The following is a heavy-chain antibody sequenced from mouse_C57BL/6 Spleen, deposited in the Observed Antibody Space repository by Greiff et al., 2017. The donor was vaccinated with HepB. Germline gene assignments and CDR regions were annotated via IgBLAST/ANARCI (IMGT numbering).Heavy chain of an antibody. V-gene: IGHV1-80*01. CDR1: GYAFSSYW. D-gene: IGHD1-1*01. J-gene: IGHJ2*01. Sequence: QVHVKQSGAELVKPGASVKISCKASGYAFSSYWMNWVKQRPGKGLEWIGQIYPGDGDTNYNGKFKGKATLTADKSSSTAYMQLSSLTSEDSAVYLCARSGILLRFDYWGQGTTLTVSS. CDR2: IYPGDGDT. CDR3: ARSGILLRFDY.